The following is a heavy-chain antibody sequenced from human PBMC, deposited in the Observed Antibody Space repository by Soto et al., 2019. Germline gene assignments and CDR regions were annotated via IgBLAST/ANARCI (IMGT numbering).Heavy chain of an antibody. CDR1: GFDFSTND. Sequence: PGGSLRLSCAVSGFDFSTNDVHWVRQAPGKGLEWVAVIWYDGGNKYYADSVKGRFTISRDDSNNTLYLQMNSLRAEDTAVYYCVREGDRAYSYHYEVFRKFYFDYWGQGTLVTVSS. D-gene: IGHD5-18*01. J-gene: IGHJ4*02. CDR2: IWYDGGNK. V-gene: IGHV3-33*01. CDR3: VREGDRAYSYHYEVFRKFYFDY.